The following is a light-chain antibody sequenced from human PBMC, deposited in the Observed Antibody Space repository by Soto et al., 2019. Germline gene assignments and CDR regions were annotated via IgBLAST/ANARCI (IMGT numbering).Light chain of an antibody. CDR1: RSDVGGYNY. J-gene: IGLJ2*01. Sequence: QSALTQPASVSGSPGQSITISCTGTRSDVGGYNYVSWYQQHPGKAPKLMIYDVRNRPSGVSNRFSGSKSGNTASLTISGLQAEDEADYYCSSYTSSSTLGLIFGGGTKLTVL. CDR2: DVR. CDR3: SSYTSSSTLGLI. V-gene: IGLV2-14*03.